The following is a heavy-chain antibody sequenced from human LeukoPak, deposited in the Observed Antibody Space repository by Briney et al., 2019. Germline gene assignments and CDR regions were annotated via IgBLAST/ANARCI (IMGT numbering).Heavy chain of an antibody. CDR3: ARVVGSGSYYYYYYMDV. CDR2: ISAYNGNT. Sequence: GASVKVSCKASGYTFTSYGISWVRQAPGQGLEWMGWISAYNGNTNYAQKLQGRVTMTTDPSTSTAYMELRSLRSDDTAVYYCARVVGSGSYYYYYYMDVWGKGTTATVSS. J-gene: IGHJ6*03. CDR1: GYTFTSYG. V-gene: IGHV1-18*01. D-gene: IGHD3-10*01.